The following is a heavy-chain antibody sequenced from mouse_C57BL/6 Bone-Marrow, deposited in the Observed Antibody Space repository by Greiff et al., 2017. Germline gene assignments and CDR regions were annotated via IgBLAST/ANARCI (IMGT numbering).Heavy chain of an antibody. CDR1: GYTFTSYW. V-gene: IGHV1-50*01. CDR3: ARSPYYYGSSWFAY. J-gene: IGHJ3*01. Sequence: QVQLQQPGAELVKPGASVKLSCKASGYTFTSYWMQWVKQRPGQGLEWIGEIDPSDSYTNYNQKFKGKATLTVDTSSSTAYMQLSSLTSEDSAVYYWARSPYYYGSSWFAYWGQGTLVTVSA. D-gene: IGHD1-1*01. CDR2: IDPSDSYT.